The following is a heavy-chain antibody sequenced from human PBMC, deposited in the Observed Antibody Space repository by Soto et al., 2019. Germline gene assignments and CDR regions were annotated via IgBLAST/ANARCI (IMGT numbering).Heavy chain of an antibody. D-gene: IGHD3-3*01. CDR1: GYTFSKYD. Sequence: ASVKVSCKTSGYTFSKYDISWVREAPGQGLEWMGLISANSGRANYAQKLQGRVTMTTDTSTSTAYMELRSLRSDDTAVYYCVRQYYDFWTDFPDFDYWGQGTLVTVSS. V-gene: IGHV1-18*01. CDR3: VRQYYDFWTDFPDFDY. CDR2: ISANSGRA. J-gene: IGHJ4*02.